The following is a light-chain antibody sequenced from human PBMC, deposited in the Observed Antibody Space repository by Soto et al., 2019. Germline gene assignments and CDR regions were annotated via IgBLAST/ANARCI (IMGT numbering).Light chain of an antibody. CDR2: DAS. Sequence: EIVLTQSPATLSLAPGERATLSCRASQSVSSYLAWYQQKPGQAPRLLIYDASNRATGIPARFSGSGSGTDFTLTISSLEPEDFAVYYCQQRSNWPRTFGQATKV. CDR1: QSVSSY. CDR3: QQRSNWPRT. V-gene: IGKV3-11*01. J-gene: IGKJ1*01.